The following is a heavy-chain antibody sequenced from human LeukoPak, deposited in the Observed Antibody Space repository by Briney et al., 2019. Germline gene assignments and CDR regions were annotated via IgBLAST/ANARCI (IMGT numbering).Heavy chain of an antibody. CDR2: IKQDGSEK. CDR1: GFTFSSEW. CDR3: SINYYYYGMDV. J-gene: IGHJ6*04. Sequence: PGGSLRLSCAASGFTFSSEWMSWVRQAPGKGLEWVANIKQDGSEKYYVDSVRGRFTISRDNAKNSLYLQMNSLRAEDTAVYYCSINYYYYGMDVWGKGTTVTVSS. V-gene: IGHV3-7*03.